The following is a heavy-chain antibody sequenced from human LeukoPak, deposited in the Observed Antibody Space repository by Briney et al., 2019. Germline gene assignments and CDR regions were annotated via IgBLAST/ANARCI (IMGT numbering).Heavy chain of an antibody. Sequence: SVKVSCKASGGTFSSYAISWVRQAPGQELEWMGGIIPIFGTANYAQKFQGRVTMTRDTSTSTVYMELSSLRSEDTAVYYCASPEWELLYWGQGALVTVSS. D-gene: IGHD1-26*01. CDR3: ASPEWELLY. J-gene: IGHJ4*02. CDR1: GGTFSSYA. CDR2: IIPIFGTA. V-gene: IGHV1-69*05.